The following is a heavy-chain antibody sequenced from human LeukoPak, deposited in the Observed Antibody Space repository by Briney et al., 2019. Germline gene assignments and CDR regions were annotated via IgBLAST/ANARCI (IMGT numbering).Heavy chain of an antibody. CDR3: ARQRGIAARPNFDY. V-gene: IGHV4-39*01. CDR1: GGSISSSSYY. J-gene: IGHJ4*02. CDR2: IYYSGST. D-gene: IGHD6-6*01. Sequence: SETLSLTCTVSGGSISSSSYYWGWVRQPPGKGLGWIGSIYYSGSTYYNSSLKSRVTISVDTSKNQFSLKLSSVTAADTAVYYCARQRGIAARPNFDYWGQGTLVTVSS.